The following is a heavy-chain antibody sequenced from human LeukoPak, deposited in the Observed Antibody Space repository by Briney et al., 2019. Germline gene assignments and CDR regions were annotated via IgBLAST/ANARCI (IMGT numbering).Heavy chain of an antibody. J-gene: IGHJ4*02. V-gene: IGHV3-74*01. CDR3: AREGQAALDD. CDR1: GFTFSGYW. D-gene: IGHD6-6*01. CDR2: INSSGGTT. Sequence: GGSLRLSCAASGFTFSGYWMQWVRQAPGEGLVWVSRINSSGGTTSYADSVKGRFTISRDNAKNTLYLQMNSLRGDDTAVYYCAREGQAALDDWGQGTLVTVSS.